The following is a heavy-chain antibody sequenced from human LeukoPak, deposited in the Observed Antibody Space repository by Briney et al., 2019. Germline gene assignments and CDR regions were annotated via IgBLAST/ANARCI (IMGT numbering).Heavy chain of an antibody. D-gene: IGHD3-10*01. CDR2: INTYNGNT. CDR1: GYTFTSKG. CDR3: ARIPAWDCPTTTCGSGGYCFDS. V-gene: IGHV1-18*01. J-gene: IGHJ4*02. Sequence: ASVKVSCTAAGYTFTSKGISWVRQAPGQGLEWMGWINTYNGNTNYARKYQGRVTMTTDTSTSTVYMELRSLRSDDTAVYFCARIPAWDCPTTTCGSGGYCFDSWGQGTLVTVSP.